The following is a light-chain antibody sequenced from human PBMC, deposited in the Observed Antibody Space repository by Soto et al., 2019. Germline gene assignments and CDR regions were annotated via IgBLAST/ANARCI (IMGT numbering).Light chain of an antibody. V-gene: IGLV2-11*01. J-gene: IGLJ1*01. CDR3: CTDAGSYKV. CDR1: SSDVGAYDY. CDR2: HVS. Sequence: QSALTHPRSVSGSPGQSVTISCTGTSSDVGAYDYVSWYQQHPGKAPKLLIYHVSKRPSGVPDRFSGSKSGNTASLTISGLQAEDEADYYCCTDAGSYKVFGIGTKVTVL.